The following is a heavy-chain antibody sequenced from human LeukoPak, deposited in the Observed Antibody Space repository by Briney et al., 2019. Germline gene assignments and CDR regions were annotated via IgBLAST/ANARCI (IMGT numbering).Heavy chain of an antibody. J-gene: IGHJ5*02. CDR2: IYYSGST. CDR3: ARSQSYCSGGSCWGGWFDP. V-gene: IGHV4-39*07. D-gene: IGHD2-15*01. CDR1: GGSISSSSYY. Sequence: KPSETLSLTCTVSGGSISSSSYYWGWIRQPPGKGLEWIGSIYYSGSTYYNPSLKSRVTISVDTSKNQFSLKLSSMTAADTAVYYCARSQSYCSGGSCWGGWFDPWGQGTLVTVSS.